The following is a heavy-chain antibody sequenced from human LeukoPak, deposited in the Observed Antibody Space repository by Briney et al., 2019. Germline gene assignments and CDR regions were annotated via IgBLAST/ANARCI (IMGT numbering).Heavy chain of an antibody. Sequence: SETLSLTCTVSGGSISSGDYYWSWIRQPPGKGLEWIGYIYYSGSTYYNPSLKSRVTISVDTSKNQFSLKLSSVTAADTAVYYYARDRDYYDSSGYYGNWFDPWGQGTLVTVSS. D-gene: IGHD3-22*01. V-gene: IGHV4-30-4*01. CDR3: ARDRDYYDSSGYYGNWFDP. J-gene: IGHJ5*02. CDR2: IYYSGST. CDR1: GGSISSGDYY.